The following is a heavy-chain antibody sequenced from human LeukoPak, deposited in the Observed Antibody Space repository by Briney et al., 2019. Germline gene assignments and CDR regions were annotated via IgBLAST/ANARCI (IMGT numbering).Heavy chain of an antibody. Sequence: GASAKVSCKTSGYTFSDHYIYWMRQAPGQGLEWMGWINPNGGIDLAQKFQDRVTMTSDTSVNTAYLEVWRLSVDDTAVYYCARGGTTLVLIGNFFDYWGQGSLVTVSS. CDR1: GYTFSDHY. D-gene: IGHD1-20*01. CDR2: INPNGGI. J-gene: IGHJ4*01. CDR3: ARGGTTLVLIGNFFDY. V-gene: IGHV1-2*02.